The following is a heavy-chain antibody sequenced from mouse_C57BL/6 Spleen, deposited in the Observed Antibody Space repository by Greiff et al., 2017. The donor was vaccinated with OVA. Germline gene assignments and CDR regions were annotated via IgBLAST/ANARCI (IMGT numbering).Heavy chain of an antibody. CDR1: GFTFSDYG. CDR3: ARGKTAQAFYFDY. V-gene: IGHV5-17*01. J-gene: IGHJ2*01. D-gene: IGHD3-2*02. CDR2: ISSGSSTI. Sequence: EVMLVESGGGLVKPGGSLKLSCAASGFTFSDYGMHWVRQAPEKGLEWVAYISSGSSTIYYADTVKGRFTISRDNAKNTLFLQMTSLRSEDTAMYYCARGKTAQAFYFDYWGQGTTLTVSS.